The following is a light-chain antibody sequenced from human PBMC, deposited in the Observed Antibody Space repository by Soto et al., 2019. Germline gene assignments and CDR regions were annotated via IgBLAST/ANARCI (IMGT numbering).Light chain of an antibody. J-gene: IGLJ1*01. CDR3: AAWDDSLNGYV. CDR2: SNN. CDR1: SSNIGSNT. Sequence: QSVLTQPPSASGTPGQRVIISCSGSSSNIGSNTVNWYQQLPGTAPKLLIYSNNQRPSGVPDRFSGSKSGTSASLAISGLQSEDEADYYCAAWDDSLNGYVFGTETKVT. V-gene: IGLV1-44*01.